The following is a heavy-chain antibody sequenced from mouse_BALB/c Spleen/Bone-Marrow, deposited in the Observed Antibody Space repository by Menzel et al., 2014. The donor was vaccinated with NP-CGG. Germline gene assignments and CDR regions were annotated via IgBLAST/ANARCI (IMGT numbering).Heavy chain of an antibody. Sequence: QVQLQQSGAELVKPGALLKLSCKASGYTFXNYWIHWVKQRPGQGLEWIGEINPSNGRTNYNEKFKTKATLTVDKSSSTAYMQLSSLTSEAAAVNYCAARLSHLAMDYWGQGTSVTVSS. V-gene: IGHV1S81*02. CDR2: INPSNGRT. D-gene: IGHD2-2*01. CDR3: AARLSHLAMDY. J-gene: IGHJ4*01. CDR1: GYTFXNYW.